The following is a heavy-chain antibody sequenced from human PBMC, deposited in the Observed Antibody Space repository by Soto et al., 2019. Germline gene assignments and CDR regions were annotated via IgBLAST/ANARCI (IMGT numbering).Heavy chain of an antibody. CDR2: IYPGDSDT. CDR1: GYSFTNYW. V-gene: IGHV5-51*01. J-gene: IGHJ3*02. CDR3: ARGGQNFWMREDAFDM. Sequence: ESLKISCKGSGYSFTNYWIGWVRQMPGKGLEWMGIIYPGDSDTRYSPSFQGQVTISADKSISTAYLQWSSLKASDTAMYYCARGGQNFWMREDAFDMWGQGTMVTVSS. D-gene: IGHD3-3*01.